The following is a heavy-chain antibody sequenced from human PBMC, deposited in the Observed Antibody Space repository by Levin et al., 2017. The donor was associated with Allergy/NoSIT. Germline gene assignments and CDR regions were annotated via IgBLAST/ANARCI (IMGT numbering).Heavy chain of an antibody. Sequence: QPGGSLRLSCAASGFTFSSYGMHWVRQAPGKGLEWVAVIWYDGSKKYYVDSVKGRFTISRDNSKNTLYLQMNSLRAEDTAVYYCARYTEYFDSGLPAGTGAFDVWGQGTMVTVSS. CDR3: ARYTEYFDSGLPAGTGAFDV. D-gene: IGHD3-9*01. CDR2: IWYDGSKK. J-gene: IGHJ3*01. V-gene: IGHV3-33*01. CDR1: GFTFSSYG.